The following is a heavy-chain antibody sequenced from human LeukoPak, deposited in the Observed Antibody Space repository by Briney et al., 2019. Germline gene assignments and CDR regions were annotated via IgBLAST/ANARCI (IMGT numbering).Heavy chain of an antibody. CDR3: AKCCYYDSSGYPAT. CDR2: IRYDGSNK. D-gene: IGHD3-22*01. CDR1: GFTFSSYG. Sequence: GGSLRLSCAASGFTFSSYGMHWVRQAPGKGLEWVAFIRYDGSNKYYADSVKGRFTISRDNSKNTLYLQMNSMRAEDKAVYYCAKCCYYDSSGYPATWGQGTLVTVSS. V-gene: IGHV3-30*02. J-gene: IGHJ5*02.